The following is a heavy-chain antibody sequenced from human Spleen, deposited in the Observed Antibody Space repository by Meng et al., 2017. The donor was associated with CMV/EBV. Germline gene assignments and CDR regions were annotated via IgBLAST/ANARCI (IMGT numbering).Heavy chain of an antibody. D-gene: IGHD3-3*01. J-gene: IGHJ4*02. CDR1: GLSLTSAGVR. Sequence: SGPTLVKPTQILTLTCTFSGLSLTSAGVRVSWLRQPPGKALEWLARIDWDDDKFYSTSLKTRLTISKDTSRNQVVLTMTNMDPVDTATYYCAHDPGFWGQGTLVTVSS. CDR3: AHDPGF. CDR2: IDWDDDK. V-gene: IGHV2-70D*14.